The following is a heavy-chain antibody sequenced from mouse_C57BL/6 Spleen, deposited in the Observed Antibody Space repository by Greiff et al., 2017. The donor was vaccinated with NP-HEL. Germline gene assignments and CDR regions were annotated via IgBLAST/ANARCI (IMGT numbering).Heavy chain of an antibody. J-gene: IGHJ2*01. CDR1: GYAFSSYW. CDR2: IYPGDGDT. V-gene: IGHV1-80*01. Sequence: VQLQQSGAELVKPGASVKISCKASGYAFSSYWMNWVKQRPGKGLEWIGQIYPGDGDTNYNGKFKGKATLTADKSSSTAYMQLSSLTSEDSAVYFCARWRLTGDFDYWGQGTTLTVSS. CDR3: ARWRLTGDFDY. D-gene: IGHD4-1*01.